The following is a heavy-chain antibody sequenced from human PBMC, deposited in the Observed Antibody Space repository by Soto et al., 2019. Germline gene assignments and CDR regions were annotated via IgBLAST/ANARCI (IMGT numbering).Heavy chain of an antibody. CDR3: VRDCLRCGYGYSAY. D-gene: IGHD5-12*01. V-gene: IGHV3-48*01. J-gene: IGHJ4*02. CDR1: GFTFSTYT. CDR2: ISSSSSSI. Sequence: HPGGSLRLSCAASGFTFSTYTMNWVRQAPGKGLEWVSYISSSSSSIYYADSVKGRFTISRDNAKNSLYLRMNSLRAEDTAVYYCVRDCLRCGYGYSAYWGQGALVTVSS.